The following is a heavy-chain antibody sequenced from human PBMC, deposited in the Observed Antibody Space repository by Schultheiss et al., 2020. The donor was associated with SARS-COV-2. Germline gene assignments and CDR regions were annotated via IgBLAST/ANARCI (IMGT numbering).Heavy chain of an antibody. CDR1: GGSISSSSYY. J-gene: IGHJ4*02. CDR3: ARTVSSGWYQGGGGYYFDY. V-gene: IGHV4-61*05. CDR2: IYYSGST. Sequence: GSLRLSCAVSGGSISSSSYYWGWIRQPPGKGLEWIGYIYYSGSTNYNPSLKSRVTISVDTSKNQFSLKLSSVTAADTAVYYCARTVSSGWYQGGGGYYFDYWGQGTLVTVSS. D-gene: IGHD6-19*01.